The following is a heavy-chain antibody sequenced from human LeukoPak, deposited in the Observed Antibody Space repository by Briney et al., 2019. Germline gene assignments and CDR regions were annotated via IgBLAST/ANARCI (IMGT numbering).Heavy chain of an antibody. CDR2: ISSSSSYI. Sequence: GGSLRLSCAASGFTFSSYSMNWVRQAPGKGLEWVSSISSSSSYIYYADSVKGRFTISRDNAKNSLYLQMNSLRAEDTAVYYCGRILSNYIGGVDYWGKETRVTVS. D-gene: IGHD2-21*01. CDR3: GRILSNYIGGVDY. J-gene: IGHJ4*02. V-gene: IGHV3-21*01. CDR1: GFTFSSYS.